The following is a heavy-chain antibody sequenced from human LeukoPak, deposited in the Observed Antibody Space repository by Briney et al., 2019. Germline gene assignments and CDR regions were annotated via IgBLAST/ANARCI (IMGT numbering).Heavy chain of an antibody. CDR2: ISYDGINK. J-gene: IGHJ6*03. V-gene: IGHV3-30*18. CDR3: AKGLLVEDYNYYYYMDV. CDR1: GFTFSNYG. D-gene: IGHD2-21*01. Sequence: GGSLRLSCAASGFTFSNYGMHWVRQAPGKGLEWVAVISYDGINKYYANSVKGRFTISRDNSKNTLYLQMNSLRAEDTAVYYCAKGLLVEDYNYYYYMDVWGKGTTVTVSS.